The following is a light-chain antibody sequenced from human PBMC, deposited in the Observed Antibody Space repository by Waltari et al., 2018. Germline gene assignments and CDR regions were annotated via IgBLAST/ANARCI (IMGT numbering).Light chain of an antibody. J-gene: IGLJ1*01. Sequence: QSALTQPPSASGSPGQSVTISCTGTSSDVGGYTFVSWYQKHPDRAPKLIIYEVSKRPSGVPDRFSGSKSGNTASLTVSGLQTEDEADYYCSSYAGSSLYVFGTGTKVTVL. CDR1: SSDVGGYTF. V-gene: IGLV2-8*01. CDR2: EVS. CDR3: SSYAGSSLYV.